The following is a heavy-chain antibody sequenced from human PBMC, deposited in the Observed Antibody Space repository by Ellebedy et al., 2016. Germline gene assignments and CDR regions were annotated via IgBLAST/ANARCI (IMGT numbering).Heavy chain of an antibody. CDR1: GFTVSSNY. V-gene: IGHV3-66*01. Sequence: GGSLRLSCAASGFTVSSNYMSWVRQAQGKGLEWVSVLYSGGSKFYADSVKGRFTISRDNSKNTLFLEMNSLRAEDTAVYYCARGNAVPGPQPLDYWGQGTLVTVSS. CDR2: LYSGGSK. J-gene: IGHJ4*02. CDR3: ARGNAVPGPQPLDY. D-gene: IGHD6-19*01.